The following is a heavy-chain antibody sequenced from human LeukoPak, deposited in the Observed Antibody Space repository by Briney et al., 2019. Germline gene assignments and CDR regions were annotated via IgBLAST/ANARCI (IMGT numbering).Heavy chain of an antibody. CDR3: ARTQYGSMFSRIPWWWFDP. CDR1: GGSISSSSYY. D-gene: IGHD2-15*01. Sequence: SETLSLTCTVSGGSISSSSYYWGWIRQPPGKGLEWIGSIYYSGSTYYNPSLKSRVTISVDTSKNQFSLKLSSVTAADTAVYYCARTQYGSMFSRIPWWWFDPWGQGTLVTVSS. CDR2: IYYSGST. J-gene: IGHJ5*02. V-gene: IGHV4-39*07.